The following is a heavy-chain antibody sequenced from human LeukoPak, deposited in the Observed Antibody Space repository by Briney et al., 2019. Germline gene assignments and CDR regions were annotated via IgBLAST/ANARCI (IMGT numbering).Heavy chain of an antibody. D-gene: IGHD2-15*01. J-gene: IGHJ4*02. V-gene: IGHV4-59*01. CDR1: GGSISGFY. CDR3: ARYNSGGSCFDY. CDR2: IYYSGST. Sequence: SETLSLTCTVYGGSISGFYWSWIRQPPGKGLEWIGYIYYSGSTNYNPSLKSRVTISVDKSKNQFSLELTTVTDADTAVYFCARYNSGGSCFDYWGQGTLVTVSS.